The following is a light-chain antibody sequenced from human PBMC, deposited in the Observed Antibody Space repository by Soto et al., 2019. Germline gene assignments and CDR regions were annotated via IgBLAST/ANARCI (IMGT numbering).Light chain of an antibody. CDR1: QDISNY. Sequence: DIQMTQSPSSLSASVGDRVTITCQASQDISNYLNWYQQKPGKAPKLLIYDASTLETGVPSRFSGSGSGTDFTFTISSLQPEDIATYYCQQYDNLPRWTFGQGTKVDI. V-gene: IGKV1-33*01. J-gene: IGKJ1*01. CDR2: DAS. CDR3: QQYDNLPRWT.